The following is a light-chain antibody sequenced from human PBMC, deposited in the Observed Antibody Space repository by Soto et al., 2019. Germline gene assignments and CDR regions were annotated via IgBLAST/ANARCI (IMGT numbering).Light chain of an antibody. J-gene: IGKJ4*01. V-gene: IGKV3-15*01. CDR2: GAS. CDR3: QQHNNWPLT. CDR1: QSVSNR. Sequence: EIVMTQSPVTLSVSPGERATLSCRASQSVSNRLAWYQQKPGQAPRLLIYGASTRATGFPARFSGSGSGTEFTLTISSLQSEDFAVYYCQQHNNWPLTFGGGTKVEIK.